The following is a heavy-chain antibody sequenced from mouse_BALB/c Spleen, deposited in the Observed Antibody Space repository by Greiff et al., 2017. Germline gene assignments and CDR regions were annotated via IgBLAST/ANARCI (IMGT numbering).Heavy chain of an antibody. CDR2: INSNGGST. CDR3: ARDLGLRHDAMDY. CDR1: GFTFSSYG. J-gene: IGHJ4*01. V-gene: IGHV5-6-3*01. Sequence: EVMLVESGGGLVQPKGSLKLSCAASGFTFSSYGMSWVRQTPDKRLELVATINSNGGSTYYPDSVKGRFTIARDNAKNTLYLQMSSLKSEDTAMYYCARDLGLRHDAMDYWGQGTSVTVSS. D-gene: IGHD2-4*01.